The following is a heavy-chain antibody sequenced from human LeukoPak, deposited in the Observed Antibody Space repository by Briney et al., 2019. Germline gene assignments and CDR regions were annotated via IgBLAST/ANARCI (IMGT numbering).Heavy chain of an antibody. D-gene: IGHD6-19*01. CDR3: ARRSPYSTGWSSYFDY. CDR2: IYRSGTT. J-gene: IGHJ4*02. CDR1: GGSISSTNW. V-gene: IGHV4-4*02. Sequence: PSETLSLTCAVSGGSISSTNWWSWVRQPPGKGLEWIGEIYRSGTTNYKPSLKSRVTISLDKSRNHFSLELTSVTAADSAVYYCARRSPYSTGWSSYFDYWGEGALVTVSS.